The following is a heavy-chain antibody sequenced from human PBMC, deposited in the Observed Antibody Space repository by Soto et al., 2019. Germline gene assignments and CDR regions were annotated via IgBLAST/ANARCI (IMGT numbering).Heavy chain of an antibody. CDR3: VRDLAALYDSSGYYLDY. Sequence: GASLKVSCKASGYTFTDHYMHWVRQAPGQGLEWMGCLDPNSGATNYAQRFQGRVTMTSDTSISTAYMELSRLTSDDTAIYYCVRDLAALYDSSGYYLDYWGQGSLVTVSS. CDR1: GYTFTDHY. V-gene: IGHV1-2*02. J-gene: IGHJ4*02. CDR2: LDPNSGAT. D-gene: IGHD3-22*01.